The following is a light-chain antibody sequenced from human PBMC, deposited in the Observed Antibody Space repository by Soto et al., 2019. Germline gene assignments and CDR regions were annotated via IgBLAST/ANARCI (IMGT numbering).Light chain of an antibody. CDR1: SSDFGGYNY. CDR2: DVS. CDR3: SSYRSSSTVYV. V-gene: IGLV2-14*01. J-gene: IGLJ1*01. Sequence: QSALTQPASVSGAPGQSITISCTGNSSDFGGYNYVSWYQQHPGEAPKLLIYDVSNRPSGVSNRFSGSKSGNTASLTISGLQAEDEADYYCSSYRSSSTVYVFGTGTKVTVL.